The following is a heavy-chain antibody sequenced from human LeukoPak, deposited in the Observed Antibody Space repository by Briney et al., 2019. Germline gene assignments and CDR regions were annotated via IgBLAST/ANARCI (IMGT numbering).Heavy chain of an antibody. V-gene: IGHV4-61*02. CDR1: DGSISSGSYY. CDR2: IYTSGST. D-gene: IGHD4-17*01. Sequence: PSETLSLTCTASDGSISSGSYYWSWIRQPAGKGLEWIGRIYTSGSTNYNPSLKSRVTISVDTSKNQFSLKLSSVTAADTAVYYCASTTVTTDYYYGMDVWGQGTTVTVSS. J-gene: IGHJ6*02. CDR3: ASTTVTTDYYYGMDV.